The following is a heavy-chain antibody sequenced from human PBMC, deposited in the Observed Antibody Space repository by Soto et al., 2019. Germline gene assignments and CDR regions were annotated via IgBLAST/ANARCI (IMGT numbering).Heavy chain of an antibody. V-gene: IGHV3-23*01. CDR1: GFTFSDYA. Sequence: VGSLRLSCVASGFTFSDYAMTWVRQAPGKGLEWVATISATGGNIEYTDSLKGRFTISRDNSKNTLYLQLNGLTSDDTAVHYCAEVAGGLGYFDLWGRGTLVTVSS. CDR2: ISATGGNI. D-gene: IGHD3-16*01. CDR3: AEVAGGLGYFDL. J-gene: IGHJ2*01.